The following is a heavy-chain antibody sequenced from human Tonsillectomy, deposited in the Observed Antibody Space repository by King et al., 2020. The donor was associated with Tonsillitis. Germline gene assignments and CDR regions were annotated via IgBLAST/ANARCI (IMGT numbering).Heavy chain of an antibody. D-gene: IGHD3-22*01. V-gene: IGHV1-2*02. CDR3: ARFHYYHNSGFDY. J-gene: IGHJ4*02. CDR2: INPNSGGT. CDR1: GYTFTGYY. Sequence: QLVQSGAEVKKPGASVKVSCKASGYTFTGYYMHWVRQAPGQGLEWMGWINPNSGGTDYAQKFQGRVTMTTDTSISTAYMELSRLRFDDTAVYYCARFHYYHNSGFDYWGQGTLVTVSS.